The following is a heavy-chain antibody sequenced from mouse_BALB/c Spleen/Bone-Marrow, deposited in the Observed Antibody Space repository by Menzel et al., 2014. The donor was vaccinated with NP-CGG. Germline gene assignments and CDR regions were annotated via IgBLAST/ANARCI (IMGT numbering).Heavy chain of an antibody. CDR2: IWAGGST. V-gene: IGHV2-9*02. Sequence: VKVVESGPGLVAPSQRLSITCTVSGFSLTSYGVHWVRQPPGKGLEWLGVIWAGGSTNYNSALMSRLSISKDNSKSQVFLKMNCLQTDDTAMYYCARAPLLRYHYAMDYWGQGTSVTVSS. J-gene: IGHJ4*01. D-gene: IGHD1-1*01. CDR1: GFSLTSYG. CDR3: ARAPLLRYHYAMDY.